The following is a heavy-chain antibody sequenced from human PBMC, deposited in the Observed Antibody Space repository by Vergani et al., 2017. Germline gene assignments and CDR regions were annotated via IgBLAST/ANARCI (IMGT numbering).Heavy chain of an antibody. D-gene: IGHD3-10*01. J-gene: IGHJ6*02. V-gene: IGHV4-39*07. CDR1: GGSISSSSYY. CDR2: IYYSGST. CDR3: AREVRGVIITGGMDV. Sequence: QLQLQESGPGLVKPSETLSLTCTVSGGSISSSSYYWGWIRQPPGKGLEWIGSIYYSGSTYYNPSLKSRVTISVDTSKNQFSLKRSSVTAADTAVYYCAREVRGVIITGGMDVWGQGTTVTVSS.